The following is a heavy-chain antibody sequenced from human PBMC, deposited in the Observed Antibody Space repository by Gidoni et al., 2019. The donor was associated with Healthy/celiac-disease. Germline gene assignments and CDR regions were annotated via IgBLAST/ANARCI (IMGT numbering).Heavy chain of an antibody. V-gene: IGHV3-21*01. D-gene: IGHD3-10*01. Sequence: EVQLVESGGGVVKPGGSLRLSCAASGLTFRRYSMNWVRQAPGKGLEWVSSISSSSSYRYYADSVKGRFTISRDNAKNSLYLQMNSLRAEDTAVYYCARDGSGSYYNVDYFDFWGQGTLVTVSS. CDR1: GLTFRRYS. CDR3: ARDGSGSYYNVDYFDF. CDR2: ISSSSSYR. J-gene: IGHJ4*02.